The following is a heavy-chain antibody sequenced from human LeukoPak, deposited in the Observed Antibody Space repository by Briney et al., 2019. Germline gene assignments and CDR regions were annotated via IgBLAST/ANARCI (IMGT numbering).Heavy chain of an antibody. CDR2: INTNTGNP. V-gene: IGHV7-4-1*02. J-gene: IGHJ3*02. CDR3: ARYRSAFDI. CDR1: GYTFTDYY. Sequence: ASVRVSCKASGYTFTDYYIHWVRQAPGQGLEWMGWINTNTGNPTYAQGFTGRFVFSLDTSVSTAYLQISSLKAEDTAVYYCARYRSAFDIWGQGTMVTVSS. D-gene: IGHD1-14*01.